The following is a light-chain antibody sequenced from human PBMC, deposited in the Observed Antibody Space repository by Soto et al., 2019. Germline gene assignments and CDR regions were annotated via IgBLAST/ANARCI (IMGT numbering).Light chain of an antibody. J-gene: IGKJ3*01. CDR1: QSLLHSDGYTS. Sequence: DIVMTQSPPSLSVTPGEPASISCRSSQSLLHSDGYTSVDWYVQRPGQSPQLLIYLGSNRASGVPDRFSVSGSGTEFTLNISNVQSEDVGIYYCKQDHHSSFSFGPGTKVEFK. CDR2: LGS. CDR3: KQDHHSSFS. V-gene: IGKV2-28*01.